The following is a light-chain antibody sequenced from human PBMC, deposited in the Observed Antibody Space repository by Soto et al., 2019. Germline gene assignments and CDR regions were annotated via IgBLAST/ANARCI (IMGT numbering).Light chain of an antibody. CDR2: KAS. CDR1: QSISTW. CDR3: QQYNSYSRT. Sequence: DIQMTQSPSTQSASVGDRVTITCRANQSISTWLAWYQQEPGKAPKLLIYKASHLDSGVPSRFSGSGSGTEFTLTISSLQPDDFATYYCQQYNSYSRTFGQGTKVEIK. V-gene: IGKV1-5*03. J-gene: IGKJ1*01.